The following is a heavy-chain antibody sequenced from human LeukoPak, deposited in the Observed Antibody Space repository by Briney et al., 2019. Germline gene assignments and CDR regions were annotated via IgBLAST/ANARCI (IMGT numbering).Heavy chain of an antibody. D-gene: IGHD3-16*02. V-gene: IGHV3-11*05. J-gene: IGHJ4*02. CDR1: GFTFSGYY. CDR2: ISSSSSYT. CDR3: AKGHTLRLGELSPLDF. Sequence: GGSLRLSCAASGFTFSGYYMSWIRQAPGKGLEWVSYISSSSSYTNYADSVKGRFTISRDNSKNTLYLQMTSLRAEDTALYYCAKGHTLRLGELSPLDFWGQGTLVTVSS.